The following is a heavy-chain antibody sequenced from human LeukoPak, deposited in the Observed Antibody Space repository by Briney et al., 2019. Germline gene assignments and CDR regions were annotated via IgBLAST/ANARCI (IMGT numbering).Heavy chain of an antibody. CDR3: ARVSLSGPYSPFAP. Sequence: SETLSLTCTVSGGSISSYYWSWIRQPPGKGLEWMGYIYYSGSTIYNPSLKSRVTISVDTSKNQFSLKLSSVTAADTAVYYCARVSLSGPYSPFAPWGQGPLVTVPP. J-gene: IGHJ5*02. D-gene: IGHD1-26*01. V-gene: IGHV4-59*01. CDR1: GGSISSYY. CDR2: IYYSGST.